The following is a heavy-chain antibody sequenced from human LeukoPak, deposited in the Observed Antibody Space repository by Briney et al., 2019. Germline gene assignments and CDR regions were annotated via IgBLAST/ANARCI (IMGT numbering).Heavy chain of an antibody. Sequence: GGSLRLSCEASGFTFSNYAMSWVRQAPGKGLEWVSIIISGSGGSTYYADSVKGRSTISRDNSKNTLYLQMNSLRAEDTAVYYCAKGAYYQHWGQGTLVTVSS. D-gene: IGHD3-3*01. J-gene: IGHJ1*01. V-gene: IGHV3-23*01. CDR3: AKGAYYQH. CDR2: IISGSGGST. CDR1: GFTFSNYA.